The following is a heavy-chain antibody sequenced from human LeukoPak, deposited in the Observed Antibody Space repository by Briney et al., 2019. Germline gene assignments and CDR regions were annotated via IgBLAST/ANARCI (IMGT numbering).Heavy chain of an antibody. Sequence: APVKVSCKASGYTFTGYYMHWVRQAPGQGLEWVGCGNPNSGGTNYAQKFQGRVTMTRDTSISTAYMELSRLRSDDTAVYYCARTYSSSWYWYYGMDVWGQGTTVTVSS. D-gene: IGHD6-13*01. CDR2: GNPNSGGT. J-gene: IGHJ6*02. V-gene: IGHV1-2*02. CDR1: GYTFTGYY. CDR3: ARTYSSSWYWYYGMDV.